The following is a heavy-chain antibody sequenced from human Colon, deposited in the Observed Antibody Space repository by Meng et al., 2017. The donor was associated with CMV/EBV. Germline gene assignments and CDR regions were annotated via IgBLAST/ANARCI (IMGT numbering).Heavy chain of an antibody. V-gene: IGHV3-48*04. CDR3: ARGLRFLEWLRPYYFDY. Sequence: GGSLRLSCAASGFTFSSYGMHWVRQAPGKGLEWVSYISSSGSTIYYADSVKGRFTISRDNAKNSLYLQMNSLRAEDTAVYYCARGLRFLEWLRPYYFDYWGQGTLVTVSS. CDR2: ISSSGSTI. D-gene: IGHD3-3*01. CDR1: GFTFSSYG. J-gene: IGHJ4*02.